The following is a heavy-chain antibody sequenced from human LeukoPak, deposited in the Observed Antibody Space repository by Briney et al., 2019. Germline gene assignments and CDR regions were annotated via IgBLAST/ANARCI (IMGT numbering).Heavy chain of an antibody. V-gene: IGHV3-48*04. CDR1: GFTFNNYI. J-gene: IGHJ4*02. Sequence: GGSLRLSCAASGFTFNNYIMNWVRQAPGKGLEWVSYISSSGSTIYYADSVKGRFTISRDNAKNSLYLQMNSLRAEDTAVYYCASSLRLRAAGYWGQGTLVTVSS. D-gene: IGHD4-17*01. CDR3: ASSLRLRAAGY. CDR2: ISSSGSTI.